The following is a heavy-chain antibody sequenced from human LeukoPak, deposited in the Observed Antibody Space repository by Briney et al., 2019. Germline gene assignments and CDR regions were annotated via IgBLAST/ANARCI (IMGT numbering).Heavy chain of an antibody. Sequence: GGYLRLSCAASGFTFSSYAMSWVRQAPGKGLEWVSAISGSGGSTYYADSVKGRFTISRDNSKNTLYLQMNSLRADNTAVYYCASERATSMTDYWGQGTLVTVSS. CDR1: GFTFSSYA. CDR2: ISGSGGST. D-gene: IGHD5-24*01. CDR3: ASERATSMTDY. J-gene: IGHJ4*02. V-gene: IGHV3-23*01.